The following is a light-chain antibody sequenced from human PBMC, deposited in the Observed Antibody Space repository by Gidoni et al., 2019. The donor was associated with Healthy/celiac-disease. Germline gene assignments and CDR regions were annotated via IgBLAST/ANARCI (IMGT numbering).Light chain of an antibody. CDR3: SSYTSSSTYV. CDR1: SSDVGSYNR. Sequence: PSVSGSPGQSVTISCTGTSSDVGSYNRVSWYQQPPGTAPKLMIYEVSNRPSGVPDRFSGSKSGNTASLTISGLQAEDEADYYCSSYTSSSTYVFGTGTKVTV. V-gene: IGLV2-18*02. CDR2: EVS. J-gene: IGLJ1*01.